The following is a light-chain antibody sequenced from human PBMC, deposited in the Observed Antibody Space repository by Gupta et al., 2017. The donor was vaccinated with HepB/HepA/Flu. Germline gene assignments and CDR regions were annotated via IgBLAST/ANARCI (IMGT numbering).Light chain of an antibody. Sequence: SPELTQPPSVSVYPGQTARITCSGDALPNQYAYWYQQKPGQAPVLIVYKDTERPPGTPERFSGSSSGATVTFTISGVQAEDEADYYCQSADSSGTFYVFGTGTKVTI. CDR1: ALPNQY. CDR3: QSADSSGTFYV. V-gene: IGLV3-25*03. J-gene: IGLJ1*01. CDR2: KDT.